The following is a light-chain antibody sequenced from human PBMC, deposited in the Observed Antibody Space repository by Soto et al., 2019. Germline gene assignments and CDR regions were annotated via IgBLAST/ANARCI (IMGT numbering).Light chain of an antibody. V-gene: IGKV3-15*01. CDR3: QQYNKWPPWT. Sequence: EVVMTQSPATLSVSPGERATLSFRASQSVSSNVAWYQQKPGQAPRLLIYSVSTRATGIPARFSGSGSGTEFTLTINSLQSEDFAIYYCQQYNKWPPWTFGQGTKVDI. CDR2: SVS. CDR1: QSVSSN. J-gene: IGKJ1*01.